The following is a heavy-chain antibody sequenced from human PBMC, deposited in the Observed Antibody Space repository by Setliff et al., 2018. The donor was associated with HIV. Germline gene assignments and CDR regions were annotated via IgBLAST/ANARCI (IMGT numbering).Heavy chain of an antibody. CDR1: GFTFSAYA. V-gene: IGHV3-33*01. Sequence: GGSLRLSCAASGFTFSAYAMHWVRQAPGKGLEWVAFIWYDGSNKEYADSVKGRFTISRDNSKKMVYLQMNSLRAEDTAVYYCARGPQYNFWGGYLGLWGQGTLVTVSS. J-gene: IGHJ4*02. CDR3: ARGPQYNFWGGYLGL. D-gene: IGHD3-3*01. CDR2: IWYDGSNK.